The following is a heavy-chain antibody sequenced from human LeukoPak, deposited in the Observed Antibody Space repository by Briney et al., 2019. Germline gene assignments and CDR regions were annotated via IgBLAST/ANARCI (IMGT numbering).Heavy chain of an antibody. CDR3: ARARYCSGGSCYSDS. D-gene: IGHD2-15*01. J-gene: IGHJ4*02. V-gene: IGHV3-74*01. Sequence: GGSLRLSCVVSGITFSDYWMNWVRQAPGKGLLWVSRIESDGSSTDYADSVRGRFTISRDNAKNTLYLQLTSLSAEDTAVYYCARARYCSGGSCYSDSWGQGTLVTVSS. CDR2: IESDGSST. CDR1: GITFSDYW.